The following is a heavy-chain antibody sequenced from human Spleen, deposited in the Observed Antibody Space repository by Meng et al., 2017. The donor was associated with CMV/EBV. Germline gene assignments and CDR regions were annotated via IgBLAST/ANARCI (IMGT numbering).Heavy chain of an antibody. J-gene: IGHJ5*01. Sequence: ASGFTLRHYYMTWIRQAPGKGLEWVSYISSSGSITKYLDSVKGRFTISRDNAKNSLFLQMNSLRVEDTAVYYCARDSSAVHNWLDSWGQGTLVTVSS. CDR2: ISSSGSIT. CDR1: GFTLRHYY. D-gene: IGHD1-26*01. V-gene: IGHV3-11*04. CDR3: ARDSSAVHNWLDS.